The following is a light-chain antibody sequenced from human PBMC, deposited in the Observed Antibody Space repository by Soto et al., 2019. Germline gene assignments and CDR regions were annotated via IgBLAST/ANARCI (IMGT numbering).Light chain of an antibody. CDR2: EGS. V-gene: IGLV2-23*01. Sequence: QSALTQPASVSGSPGQSITISCTGTSSDVGSYNLVSWYQQHPGKAPKLMTYEGSKRPSGVSNRFSGSKSGNTASLTISGLQAEDEADYYCCSYAGSSTSRVFGGGTKLTVL. J-gene: IGLJ2*01. CDR1: SSDVGSYNL. CDR3: CSYAGSSTSRV.